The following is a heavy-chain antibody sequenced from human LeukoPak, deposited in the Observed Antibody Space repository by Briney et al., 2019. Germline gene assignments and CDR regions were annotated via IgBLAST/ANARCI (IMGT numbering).Heavy chain of an antibody. CDR1: GGSISSYY. Sequence: SETLSLTCTVSGGSISSYYWSWIRQPPGKALEWIGNIYYSGSTNYNPSLKSRVTISLDTANNQFSLKLSSVTAADTAVYYCAGTSKWLAFDYWGQGTLVTVSS. J-gene: IGHJ4*02. D-gene: IGHD6-19*01. CDR2: IYYSGST. CDR3: AGTSKWLAFDY. V-gene: IGHV4-59*01.